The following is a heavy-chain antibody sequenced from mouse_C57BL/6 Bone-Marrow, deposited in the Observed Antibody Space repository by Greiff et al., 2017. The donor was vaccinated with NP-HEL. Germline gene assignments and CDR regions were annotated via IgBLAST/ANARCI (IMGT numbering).Heavy chain of an antibody. V-gene: IGHV5-9-1*02. J-gene: IGHJ2*01. CDR2: ISSGGDYI. CDR3: TRVVTTVVATHYFDY. CDR1: GFTFSSYA. Sequence: EVQVVESGEGLVKPGGSLKLSCAASGFTFSSYAMSWVRQTPEKRLEWVAYISSGGDYIYYADTVKGRFTISRDNARNTLYLQMSSLKSEDTAMYYCTRVVTTVVATHYFDYWGQGTTLTVSS. D-gene: IGHD1-1*01.